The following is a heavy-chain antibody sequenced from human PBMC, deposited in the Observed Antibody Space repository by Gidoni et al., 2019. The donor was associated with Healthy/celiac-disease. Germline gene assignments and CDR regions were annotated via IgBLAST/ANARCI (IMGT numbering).Heavy chain of an antibody. CDR1: GGSISRYS. V-gene: IGHV4-59*01. Sequence: QVQLQESGPGLVKLSETLSLTCTVTGGSISRYSWSWFRQPPGKGLEWIGYIYYSGSTNYNPSLKSRVTISVDTSKNQFSLKLSSVTAADTAVYYCARGLAVRGVIITKKTNYYYMDVWGKGTTVTVSS. CDR3: ARGLAVRGVIITKKTNYYYMDV. J-gene: IGHJ6*03. CDR2: IYYSGST. D-gene: IGHD3-10*01.